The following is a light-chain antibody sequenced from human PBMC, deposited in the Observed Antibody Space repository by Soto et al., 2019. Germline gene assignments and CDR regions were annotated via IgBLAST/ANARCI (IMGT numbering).Light chain of an antibody. V-gene: IGKV1-12*01. Sequence: DIQLTHSPSSLSASVGDRVTITCRASQGISRWLAWYHQKPGKAPNLLIYSASTLHSGVPSRFSGSGSGTDFTLTISSLQPEDFGTYYCQQANSFPLTFGPGTKVDMK. CDR2: SAS. J-gene: IGKJ3*01. CDR3: QQANSFPLT. CDR1: QGISRW.